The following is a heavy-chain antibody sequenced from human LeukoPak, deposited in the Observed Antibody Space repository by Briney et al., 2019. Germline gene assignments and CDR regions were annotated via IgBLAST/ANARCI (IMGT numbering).Heavy chain of an antibody. J-gene: IGHJ4*02. CDR1: GGTFSSYA. Sequence: SVKVSCKASGGTFSSYAISWVRQAPGQGLEWVGGIIPIFGTANYAQKFQGRVTITADESTSTAYMELSSLRSEDTDVYYCARVNGSGWYRYYFDYWGQGTLVTVSS. V-gene: IGHV1-69*13. CDR3: ARVNGSGWYRYYFDY. D-gene: IGHD6-19*01. CDR2: IIPIFGTA.